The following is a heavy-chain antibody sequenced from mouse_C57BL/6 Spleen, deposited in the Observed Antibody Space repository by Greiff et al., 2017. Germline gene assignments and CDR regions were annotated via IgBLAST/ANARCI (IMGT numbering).Heavy chain of an antibody. J-gene: IGHJ2*01. D-gene: IGHD1-1*01. CDR2: INPNNGGT. V-gene: IGHV1-22*01. CDR1: GYTFTDYN. CDR3: ARPVVAMGDFDY. Sequence: EVQLQQSGPELVKPGASVKMSCKASGYTFTDYNMHWVKQSHGKSLEWIGYINPNNGGTSYNQKFKGKATLTVNKSSSTAYMELRSLTSEDSAVYYCARPVVAMGDFDYWGQGTTLTVSS.